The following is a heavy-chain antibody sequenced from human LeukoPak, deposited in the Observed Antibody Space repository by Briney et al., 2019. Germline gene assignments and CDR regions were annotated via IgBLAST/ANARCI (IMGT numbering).Heavy chain of an antibody. D-gene: IGHD5-18*01. Sequence: SETLSLTRAVYGGSFSGYYWSWIRQPPGKGLEWIGEINHSGSTNYNPSLKSRVTISVDTSKNQFSLKLSSVTAADTAVYYCARHPPYSYAHGGYYFDYWGQGTLVTVSS. CDR2: INHSGST. CDR3: ARHPPYSYAHGGYYFDY. V-gene: IGHV4-34*01. CDR1: GGSFSGYY. J-gene: IGHJ4*02.